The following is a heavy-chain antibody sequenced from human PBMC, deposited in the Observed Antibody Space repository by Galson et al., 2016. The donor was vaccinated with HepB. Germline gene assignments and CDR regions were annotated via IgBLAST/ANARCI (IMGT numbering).Heavy chain of an antibody. Sequence: SETLSLTCTVSGGSVNINTNYWGWIRQPPGKGLEWIGILHNGGNTYYSPSPRSRVTISVDTPKNQFSLRLNSVTAADPAVYYCARHLTVGTGNPGYWFDPWGQGTLVTVSS. CDR3: ARHLTVGTGNPGYWFDP. CDR2: LHNGGNT. D-gene: IGHD2-21*02. J-gene: IGHJ5*02. V-gene: IGHV4-39*01. CDR1: GGSVNINTNY.